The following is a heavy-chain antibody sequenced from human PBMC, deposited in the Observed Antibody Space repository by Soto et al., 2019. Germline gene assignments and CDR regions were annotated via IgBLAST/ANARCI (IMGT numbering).Heavy chain of an antibody. CDR2: ISSSSSTI. Sequence: GGSLRLSCAASGFTFSSYSMNWVRQAPGKGLEWVSYISSSSSTIYYADSVKGRFTISRDNAKNSLYLQMNSLRAEDTAVYYCAREDIVVVPAAIRYYYYYMDVWGKGTTVTVSS. CDR1: GFTFSSYS. J-gene: IGHJ6*03. V-gene: IGHV3-48*01. CDR3: AREDIVVVPAAIRYYYYYMDV. D-gene: IGHD2-2*01.